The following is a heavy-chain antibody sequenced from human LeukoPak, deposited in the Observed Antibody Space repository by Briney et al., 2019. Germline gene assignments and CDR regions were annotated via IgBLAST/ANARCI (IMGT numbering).Heavy chain of an antibody. J-gene: IGHJ3*02. CDR2: IYYSGST. V-gene: IGHV4-59*01. Sequence: PSETLSLTCTVSGGSISSYYWSWIRQPPGKGLEWIGYIYYSGSTNYNPSLKSRVTVSVDTSKNQFSLKLSSVTDADTAVYYCARDKGYCSSTSCPYDAFDIWGQGTMVTVSS. D-gene: IGHD2-2*01. CDR3: ARDKGYCSSTSCPYDAFDI. CDR1: GGSISSYY.